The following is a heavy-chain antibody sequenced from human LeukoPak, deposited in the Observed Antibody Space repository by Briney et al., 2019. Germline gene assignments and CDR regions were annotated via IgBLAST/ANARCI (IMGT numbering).Heavy chain of an antibody. V-gene: IGHV3-74*01. CDR1: GFPFSTYA. D-gene: IGHD2-21*02. J-gene: IGHJ4*02. CDR2: ISPDGNYR. Sequence: GGSLRLSCAASGFPFSTYAMHWVRQPPGKGLVWISRISPDGNYRGYADSVKGRFIISRDSATNTLSLQMNSLTADDTAVYYCARDGGLLPDNWGKGTLVTVSS. CDR3: ARDGGLLPDN.